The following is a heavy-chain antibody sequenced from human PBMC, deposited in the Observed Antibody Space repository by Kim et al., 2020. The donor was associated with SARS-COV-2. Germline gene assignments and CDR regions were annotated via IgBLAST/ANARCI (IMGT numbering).Heavy chain of an antibody. J-gene: IGHJ4*02. CDR2: IYYSGST. CDR1: GGSISSGGYY. Sequence: SETLSLTCTVSGGSISSGGYYCSWIRQHPGKGLEWIGYIYYSGSTYYNPSLKSRVTISVDTSKNQFSLKLSSVTAADTAVYYCARVGIGRIVVVTAIRGGSYYFDYWGQGTLVTVSS. V-gene: IGHV4-31*03. D-gene: IGHD2-21*02. CDR3: ARVGIGRIVVVTAIRGGSYYFDY.